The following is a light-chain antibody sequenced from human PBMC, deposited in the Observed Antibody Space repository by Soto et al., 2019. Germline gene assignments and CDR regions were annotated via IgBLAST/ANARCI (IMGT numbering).Light chain of an antibody. V-gene: IGLV7-46*01. CDR3: LLSYSGARLVV. J-gene: IGLJ2*01. CDR2: DTS. Sequence: QAVVTQGPSLTVSPGGTVTLTCGSSTGAVTSGHYPYWFQQKPGQAPRTLIYDTSNKHSWTPARFSGSLLGGKAALTLSGAQPEDEAEYYCLLSYSGARLVVFGGGTKLTVL. CDR1: TGAVTSGHY.